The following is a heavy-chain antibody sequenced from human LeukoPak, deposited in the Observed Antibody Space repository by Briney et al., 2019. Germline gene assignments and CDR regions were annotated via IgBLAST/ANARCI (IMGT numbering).Heavy chain of an antibody. V-gene: IGHV4-39*01. J-gene: IGHJ4*02. CDR2: IYYSGST. CDR1: GDSISSSSYL. D-gene: IGHD6-13*01. CDR3: ARLWQQLGYYFDY. Sequence: PSETLSLTCSVSGDSISSSSYLWVWIRQPPGKGLEWIGSIYYSGSTYYNPSLMSRVTISVDTSKNQFSLKLNSVTAADTAVYYCARLWQQLGYYFDYWGQGTLVTVSS.